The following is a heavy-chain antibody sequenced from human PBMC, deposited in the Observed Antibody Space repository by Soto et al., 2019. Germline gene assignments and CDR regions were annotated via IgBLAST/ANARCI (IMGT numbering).Heavy chain of an antibody. CDR1: GFTFSSYG. V-gene: IGHV3-30*18. CDR2: ISYDGSNK. CDR3: AKDLLYSSRGAQDFDY. J-gene: IGHJ4*02. D-gene: IGHD6-13*01. Sequence: PGGSLRLSCAASGFTFSSYGMHWVRQAPGKGLEWVAVISYDGSNKYYAGSVKGRFTISRDNSKNTLYLQMNSLRAEDTAVYYCAKDLLYSSRGAQDFDYWGQGTLVTVSS.